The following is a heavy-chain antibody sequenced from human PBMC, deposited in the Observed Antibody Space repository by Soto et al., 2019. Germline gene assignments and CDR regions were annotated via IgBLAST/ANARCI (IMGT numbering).Heavy chain of an antibody. CDR3: ARAVGGDYVDYYYYGMDV. J-gene: IGHJ6*02. CDR1: GFTFSSYD. Sequence: PGGSLRLSCAASGFTFSSYDMHWVRQATGKGLEWVSAIGTAGDTYYPGSEKGRFTISRENAKNSLYLQMNSLRAEDTAVYYCARAVGGDYVDYYYYGMDVWGQGTTVTVSS. CDR2: IGTAGDT. D-gene: IGHD4-17*01. V-gene: IGHV3-13*01.